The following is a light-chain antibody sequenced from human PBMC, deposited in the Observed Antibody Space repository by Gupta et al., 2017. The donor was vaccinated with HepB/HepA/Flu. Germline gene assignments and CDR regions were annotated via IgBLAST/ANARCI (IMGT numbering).Light chain of an antibody. CDR3: SSYTTSITWV. CDR1: SSDVGGYNF. J-gene: IGLJ3*02. V-gene: IGLV2-14*01. CDR2: DVS. Sequence: QSALTQPASVSGSPGQSITISCTGTSSDVGGYNFFSWYHQQPGKAPKLMIYDVSNRPSGVSNRFSASKSGNTASPHTSALQAEDEADYYCSSYTTSITWVFGGGTKLTVL.